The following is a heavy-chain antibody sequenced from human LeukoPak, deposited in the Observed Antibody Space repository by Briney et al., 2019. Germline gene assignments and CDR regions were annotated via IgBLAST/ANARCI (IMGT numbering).Heavy chain of an antibody. D-gene: IGHD5-12*01. CDR1: GYTFTTYT. CDR2: INAGNDNT. Sequence: ASVKVSCKASGYTFTTYTIHWVRQAPGQRLEWMGWINAGNDNTKYSQKFQDRVTITRDTSASTAYMELSSLRSEDTAVYYCASSRGYDVGGYFDYWGQGTLVTVSS. CDR3: ASSRGYDVGGYFDY. J-gene: IGHJ4*02. V-gene: IGHV1-3*01.